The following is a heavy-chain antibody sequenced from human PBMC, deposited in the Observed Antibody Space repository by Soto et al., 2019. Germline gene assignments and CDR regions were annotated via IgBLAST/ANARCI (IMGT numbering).Heavy chain of an antibody. CDR2: ISGSGGTA. D-gene: IGHD1-7*01. CDR3: AKGRGRYGNFYY. J-gene: IGHJ4*02. V-gene: IGHV3-23*01. Sequence: EVQLLESGGGSLQPGGSLRLSCAASGFTFSSYAMHWVRRPPGKGLEWVSSISGSGGTAYYADSVKGRFSISRDSRVNTLYLQMDSMRAEDTAVYYWAKGRGRYGNFYYWGQGTLVPVSP. CDR1: GFTFSSYA.